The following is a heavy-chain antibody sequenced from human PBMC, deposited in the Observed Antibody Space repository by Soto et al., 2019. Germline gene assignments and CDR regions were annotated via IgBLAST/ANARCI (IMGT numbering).Heavy chain of an antibody. D-gene: IGHD4-17*01. CDR2: IWYDGSNK. V-gene: IGHV3-33*01. CDR3: ARDIYGEGPYYDYGRDV. Sequence: SLRLSCAASGFTFSSYGMHWVRQAPGKGLEWVAVIWYDGSNKYYADSVKGRFTISRDNSKNTLYLQMNSLRAEDTAVYYCARDIYGEGPYYDYGRDVWGQGT. CDR1: GFTFSSYG. J-gene: IGHJ6*02.